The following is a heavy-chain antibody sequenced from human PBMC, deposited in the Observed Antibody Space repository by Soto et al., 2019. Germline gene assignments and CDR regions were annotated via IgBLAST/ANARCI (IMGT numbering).Heavy chain of an antibody. CDR1: GYTFTSYY. CDR2: INPSGGST. CDR3: ARGPRGFSTSVEQGAFGI. Sequence: ASVKVSCKASGYTFTSYYMHWVRQAPGQGLEWMGIINPSGGSTSYAQKFQGRVTMTRDTSTSTVYMELSSLRSEDTAVYYCARGPRGFSTSVEQGAFGIWGQGTMVTVSS. D-gene: IGHD2-15*01. V-gene: IGHV1-46*01. J-gene: IGHJ3*02.